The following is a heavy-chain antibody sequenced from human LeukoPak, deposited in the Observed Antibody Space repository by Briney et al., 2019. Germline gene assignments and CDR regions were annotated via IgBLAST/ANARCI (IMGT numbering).Heavy chain of an antibody. CDR3: ARGYCSSTSCSLQYYYYYMGV. CDR1: GFTFSSYS. J-gene: IGHJ6*03. D-gene: IGHD2-2*01. V-gene: IGHV3-21*04. Sequence: GGSLRLSCAASGFTFSSYSMNWVRQAPGKGLEWVSSISSSSSYIYYADSVKGRFTISRDNAKNSLYLQMNSLRAEDTALYYCARGYCSSTSCSLQYYYYYMGVWGKGTTVTVSS. CDR2: ISSSSSYI.